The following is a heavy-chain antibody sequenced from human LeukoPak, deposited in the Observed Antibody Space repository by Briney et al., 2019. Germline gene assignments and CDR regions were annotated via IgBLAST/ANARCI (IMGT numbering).Heavy chain of an antibody. CDR3: ARVSRSSSWGYYYMDV. Sequence: ASVKVSCKASGGTFISYAISWVRQAPGQGLEWMGRIIPILGIANYAQKFQGRVTITADKSTSTAYMELSSLRSEDTAVYYCARVSRSSSWGYYYMDVWGKGTTVTVSS. D-gene: IGHD6-6*01. CDR1: GGTFISYA. J-gene: IGHJ6*03. CDR2: IIPILGIA. V-gene: IGHV1-69*04.